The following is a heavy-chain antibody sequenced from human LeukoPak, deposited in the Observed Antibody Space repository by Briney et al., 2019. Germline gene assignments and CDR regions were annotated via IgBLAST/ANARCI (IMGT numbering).Heavy chain of an antibody. J-gene: IGHJ4*02. Sequence: PGGSLRLSCAASGFTFSSYDMHWVRQVPGKGLEWVAVISSDGNNNVYADSVKGRFTISRDNSKNTLYLQMNSLRTEDTAVYYCPRDLGGNYGTFDYWGQGTLVTVSS. CDR1: GFTFSSYD. CDR3: PRDLGGNYGTFDY. V-gene: IGHV3-30-3*01. CDR2: ISSDGNNN. D-gene: IGHD1-26*01.